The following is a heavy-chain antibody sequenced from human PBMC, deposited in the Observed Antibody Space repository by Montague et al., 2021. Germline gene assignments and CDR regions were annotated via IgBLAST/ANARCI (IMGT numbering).Heavy chain of an antibody. D-gene: IGHD1-26*01. Sequence: SETLSLTCAVYGGSINTYSWSWIRQPAGKGLEWIGELSHGGSTNYNPSLKSRVSISVDTSKNQFSLKLSSVTAADTAVYYCARRAVGASRYFYYYMDVWGRGTTVTVSS. J-gene: IGHJ6*03. CDR2: LSHGGST. CDR1: GGSINTYS. V-gene: IGHV4-59*10. CDR3: ARRAVGASRYFYYYMDV.